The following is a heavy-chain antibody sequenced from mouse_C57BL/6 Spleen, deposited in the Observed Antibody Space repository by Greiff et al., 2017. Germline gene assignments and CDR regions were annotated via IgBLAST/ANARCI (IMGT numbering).Heavy chain of an antibody. CDR2: ISDGGSYT. Sequence: EVKLVESGGGLVKPGGSLKLSCAASGFTFSSYAMSWVRQTPEKRLEWVATISDGGSYTYYPDNVKGRFTISRDNAKNNLYLQMSHLKSEDTAMYYCANYDYMFDYWGQGTTLTVSS. V-gene: IGHV5-4*03. CDR3: ANYDYMFDY. J-gene: IGHJ2*01. D-gene: IGHD2-4*01. CDR1: GFTFSSYA.